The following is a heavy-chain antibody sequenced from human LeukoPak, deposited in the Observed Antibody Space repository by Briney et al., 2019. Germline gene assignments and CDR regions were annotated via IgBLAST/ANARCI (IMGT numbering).Heavy chain of an antibody. D-gene: IGHD3-10*01. CDR1: GFTFSSYE. CDR3: AKAPPGGDYHYYMDV. V-gene: IGHV3-48*03. J-gene: IGHJ6*03. Sequence: QTGGSLRLSCAASGFTFSSYEMNWVRQAPGKGLEWVSYISSSGSTIYYADSVKGRFTISRDNSKNTLYLQMNSLRAEDTAVYYCAKAPPGGDYHYYMDVWGKGTTVTVSS. CDR2: ISSSGSTI.